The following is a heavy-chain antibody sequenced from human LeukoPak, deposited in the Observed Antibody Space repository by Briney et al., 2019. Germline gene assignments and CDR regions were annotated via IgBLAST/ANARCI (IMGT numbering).Heavy chain of an antibody. J-gene: IGHJ4*02. V-gene: IGHV4-59*11. Sequence: SETLSLTCTVSGGSISSHYWSWIRQPPGKGLEWIGYLYYTGSTNYNPSLKSRVTLSVDTSKNNFSLKMSSVAAADTAVYYCARVPGIAAAGFDYWGQGTLVTVSS. CDR1: GGSISSHY. D-gene: IGHD6-13*01. CDR3: ARVPGIAAAGFDY. CDR2: LYYTGST.